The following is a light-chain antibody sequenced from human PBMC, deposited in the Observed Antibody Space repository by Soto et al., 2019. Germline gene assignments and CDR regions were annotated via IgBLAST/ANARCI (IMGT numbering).Light chain of an antibody. Sequence: QSALTQPPSASVSPGQTVTISCTGSSSDVGAYDYVSWYQQHPGEAPKLIIYEVTKRPSGVPDRFSGSKSGNTASLTVSGLQGEDEADYHCSSYAGGKNFYVFGTGTKV. V-gene: IGLV2-8*01. J-gene: IGLJ1*01. CDR3: SSYAGGKNFYV. CDR1: SSDVGAYDY. CDR2: EVT.